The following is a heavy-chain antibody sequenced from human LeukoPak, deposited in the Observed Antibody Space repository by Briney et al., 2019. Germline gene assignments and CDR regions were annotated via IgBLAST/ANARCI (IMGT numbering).Heavy chain of an antibody. CDR1: GYTFTGYY. J-gene: IGHJ3*02. Sequence: ASVKVSCKASGYTFTGYYMHWVRQAPGQGLEWMGRINPNSGGTNYAQKFQGRVTMTRDTSISTAYMELSRLRSDDTAVYYCARGLSGSGSYYNGDDAFDTWGQGTMVTVSS. CDR3: ARGLSGSGSYYNGDDAFDT. V-gene: IGHV1-2*06. D-gene: IGHD3-10*01. CDR2: INPNSGGT.